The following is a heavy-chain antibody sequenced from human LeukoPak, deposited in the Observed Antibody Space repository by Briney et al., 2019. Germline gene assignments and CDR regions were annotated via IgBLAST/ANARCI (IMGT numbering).Heavy chain of an antibody. CDR3: ARDQQYSSSWYTTPPAY. J-gene: IGHJ4*02. Sequence: GGSLSLYCTASGFTFGDYAMSWVRPAPGKGVEWVGFIRSKAYGGTTEYAASVKGRFTISRDDSKSIAYLQINSLKTEDTAVYYCARDQQYSSSWYTTPPAYWGQGTLVTVSS. CDR2: IRSKAYGGTT. CDR1: GFTFGDYA. D-gene: IGHD6-13*01. V-gene: IGHV3-49*04.